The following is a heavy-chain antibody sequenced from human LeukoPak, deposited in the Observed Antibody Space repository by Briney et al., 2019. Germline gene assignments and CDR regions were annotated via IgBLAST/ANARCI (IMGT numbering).Heavy chain of an antibody. V-gene: IGHV3-21*01. CDR1: GFTLSSYS. Sequence: GGSLRLSCAASGFTLSSYSMNWVRQAPGKGLEWVSSISSSSSYIYYADSVKGRFTISRDNAKNSLYLQMNSLRAEDTAVYYCARGTEYYAPYYMDVWGKGATVTVSS. D-gene: IGHD3-3*01. CDR3: ARGTEYYAPYYMDV. CDR2: ISSSSSYI. J-gene: IGHJ6*03.